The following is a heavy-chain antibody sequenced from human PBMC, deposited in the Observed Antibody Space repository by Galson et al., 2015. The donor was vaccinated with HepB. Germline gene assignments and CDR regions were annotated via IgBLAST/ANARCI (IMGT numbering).Heavy chain of an antibody. CDR1: GFTVSANY. CDR2: VYRGGGT. J-gene: IGHJ4*01. V-gene: IGHV3-53*01. CDR3: ARGTYLYDDSGYYFDY. D-gene: IGHD3-22*01. Sequence: SLRLSCAASGFTVSANYMNWVRQAPGKGLEWVPVVYRGGGTTYSAASVEGRFTIPRDNSKNTLSLQMNSLRAEDTAIYYCARGTYLYDDSGYYFDYWGHGTLVTVSS.